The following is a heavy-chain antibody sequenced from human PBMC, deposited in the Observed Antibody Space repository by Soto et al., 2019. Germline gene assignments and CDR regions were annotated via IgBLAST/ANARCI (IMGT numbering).Heavy chain of an antibody. CDR1: GFTFSSYS. V-gene: IGHV3-21*01. Sequence: GGSLRLSCAASGFTFSSYSMNWVRQAPGKGLEWVSSISSSSSYIYYADSVKGRFTISRDNAKNSLYLQMNSLRAEDTAVYYCAKDRPSLQPIIAAAVSFDYWGQGTLVTVSS. CDR2: ISSSSSYI. D-gene: IGHD6-13*01. J-gene: IGHJ4*02. CDR3: AKDRPSLQPIIAAAVSFDY.